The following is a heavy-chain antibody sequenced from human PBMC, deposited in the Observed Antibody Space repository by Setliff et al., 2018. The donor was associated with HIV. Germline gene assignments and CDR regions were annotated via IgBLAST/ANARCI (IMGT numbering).Heavy chain of an antibody. CDR3: ARTPGTHYYDRSANFHYFDY. D-gene: IGHD3-22*01. CDR1: GGSVSSSSYF. Sequence: SETLSLTCTVSGGSVSSSSYFWGWIRQPPGTGLEWIGNIYYSGTTFYNPSLKSRVSISVDTSTDHFSLKLSSVTAADTAVYYCARTPGTHYYDRSANFHYFDYWGQGTLVTVSS. J-gene: IGHJ4*02. CDR2: IYYSGTT. V-gene: IGHV4-39*02.